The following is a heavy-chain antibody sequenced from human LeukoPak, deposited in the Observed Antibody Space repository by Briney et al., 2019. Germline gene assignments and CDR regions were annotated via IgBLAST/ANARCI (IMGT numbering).Heavy chain of an antibody. Sequence: GGSLRLSCAASGFTFSSYAMSWVRQAPGKGLEWVSAISSSSSYIYYADSVKGRFTISRDNAKNSLYLQMNSLRAEDTAVYYCARDPIPKNYYDSSGYQTDDAFDIWGQGTMVTVSS. CDR3: ARDPIPKNYYDSSGYQTDDAFDI. J-gene: IGHJ3*02. CDR2: ISSSSSYI. D-gene: IGHD3-22*01. CDR1: GFTFSSYA. V-gene: IGHV3-21*01.